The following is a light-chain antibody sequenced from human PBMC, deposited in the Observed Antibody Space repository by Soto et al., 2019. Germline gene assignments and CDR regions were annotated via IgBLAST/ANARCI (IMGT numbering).Light chain of an antibody. Sequence: EIVLTPSPGTLSLSPGERATLSCRASQSVYNNYLAWYQQKPGQAPRLLINAASGRATGIPDRFSGSGSGTDFTLTISRLEPEDFAVYYCQQYGALLTFGQGTRLEIK. CDR2: AAS. CDR3: QQYGALLT. V-gene: IGKV3-20*01. J-gene: IGKJ5*01. CDR1: QSVYNNY.